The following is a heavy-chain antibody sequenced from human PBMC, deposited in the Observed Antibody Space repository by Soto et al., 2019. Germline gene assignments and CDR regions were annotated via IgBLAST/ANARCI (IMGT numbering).Heavy chain of an antibody. CDR2: ISSSGSTI. CDR3: ARDLNYDYVWGSFYYYYGMDV. CDR1: GFTFRSYE. J-gene: IGHJ6*02. D-gene: IGHD3-16*01. Sequence: GGSLRLSCAASGFTFRSYEMNWVRQAPGKGLEWVSYISSSGSTIYYADSVKGRFTISRDNAKNSLYLQMNSLRAEDTAVYYCARDLNYDYVWGSFYYYYGMDVWGQGTTVTVSS. V-gene: IGHV3-48*03.